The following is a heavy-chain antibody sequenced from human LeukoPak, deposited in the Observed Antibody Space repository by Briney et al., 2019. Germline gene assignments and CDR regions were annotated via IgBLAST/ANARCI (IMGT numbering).Heavy chain of an antibody. J-gene: IGHJ5*02. CDR1: GYSFITNW. D-gene: IGHD3-3*01. V-gene: IGHV5-51*01. Sequence: GESLKISCKGSGYSFITNWIGWVRQMPGKGLEWMEIIYPGDSDTRYSPSFQGQVTISADKSISTAYLQWSSLKASDTAMYYCARLGYDFWSGYYKGGFDPWGQGTLVTVSS. CDR3: ARLGYDFWSGYYKGGFDP. CDR2: IYPGDSDT.